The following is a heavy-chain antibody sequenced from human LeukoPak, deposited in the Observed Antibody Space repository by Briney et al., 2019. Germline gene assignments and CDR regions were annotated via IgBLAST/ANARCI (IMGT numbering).Heavy chain of an antibody. CDR2: IRSKANSYAT. V-gene: IGHV3-73*01. D-gene: IGHD3-22*01. CDR1: GFSFTNAW. Sequence: PGGSLGLSCEASGFSFTNAWMNWVRLAPGKGLEWVGRIRSKANSYATAYAASVKGRFTISRDDSKNTAYLQMNSLKTEDTAVYYCTRPTPDSQHWGQGTLVTVSS. CDR3: TRPTPDSQH. J-gene: IGHJ4*02.